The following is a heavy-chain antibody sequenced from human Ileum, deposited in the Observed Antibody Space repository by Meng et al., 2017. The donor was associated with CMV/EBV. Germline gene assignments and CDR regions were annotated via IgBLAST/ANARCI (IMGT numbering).Heavy chain of an antibody. Sequence: GESLKISCAASGFTFSSYSMNWVRQAPGKGLEWVSSILISSSYIYYADSVKGRFTISRDNAKNSLYLQMNSLIAENTAVYYCAREYYGSGSYFGSDYWGQGTLVTVSS. CDR3: AREYYGSGSYFGSDY. D-gene: IGHD3-10*01. CDR1: GFTFSSYS. V-gene: IGHV3-21*01. J-gene: IGHJ4*02. CDR2: ILISSSYI.